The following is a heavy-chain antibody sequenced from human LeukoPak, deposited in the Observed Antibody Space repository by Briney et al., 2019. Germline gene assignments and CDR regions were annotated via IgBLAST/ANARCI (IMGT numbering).Heavy chain of an antibody. J-gene: IGHJ2*01. CDR1: GGSISSYY. CDR2: IYYSGST. V-gene: IGHV4-59*01. D-gene: IGHD3-9*01. CDR3: ARVDILTGYYSTPHWYFDL. Sequence: SETLSLTCTVSGGSISSYYWSWIRQPPGKGLEWIGYIYYSGSTNYNPSFKSRVTISVDTSKNQFSLKLSSVTAADTAVYYCARVDILTGYYSTPHWYFDLWGRGTLVTVSS.